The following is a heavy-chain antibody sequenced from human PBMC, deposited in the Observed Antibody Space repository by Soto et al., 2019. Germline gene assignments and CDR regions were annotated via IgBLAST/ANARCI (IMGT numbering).Heavy chain of an antibody. J-gene: IGHJ6*03. CDR2: INHSGST. CDR3: AGTQIVVVPAASINYYYYYMDV. D-gene: IGHD2-2*01. CDR1: GGSFSGYY. Sequence: SETLSLTCAVYGGSFSGYYWSWIRQPPGKGLEWIGEINHSGSTNYNPSLKSRVTISVDTSKNQFSLKLSSVTAADTAVYYCAGTQIVVVPAASINYYYYYMDVWGKGTTVTVSS. V-gene: IGHV4-34*01.